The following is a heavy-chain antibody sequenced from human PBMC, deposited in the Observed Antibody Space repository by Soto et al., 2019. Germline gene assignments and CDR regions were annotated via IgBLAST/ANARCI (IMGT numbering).Heavy chain of an antibody. CDR1: GFTLSGYA. J-gene: IGHJ4*02. V-gene: IGHV3-7*01. CDR3: ARDGEITFGGVIAIDY. Sequence: GCLRLSCAASGFTLSGYAMDWVRQAPGKGLEWVANIRKDGIEKYYVDSAKGRFTISRDNAKNSLYLQMNSLRAEDTAVYYCARDGEITFGGVIAIDYWGQGTLVTVSS. D-gene: IGHD3-16*02. CDR2: IRKDGIEK.